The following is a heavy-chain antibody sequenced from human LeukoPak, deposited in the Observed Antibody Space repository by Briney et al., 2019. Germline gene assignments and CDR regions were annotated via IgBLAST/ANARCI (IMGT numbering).Heavy chain of an antibody. CDR2: ISYDGNNK. V-gene: IGHV3-30-3*01. CDR3: ARGWNSMIVVN. CDR1: GFTFRSYA. Sequence: GRSLRLSCIASGFTFRSYAMHWVRQAPGKGLEWVAVISYDGNNKYYADSAKGRFTISRDNSKNTLYLQMNSLRAEDTAMYYCARGWNSMIVVNWGQGTLVTVSS. D-gene: IGHD3-22*01. J-gene: IGHJ4*02.